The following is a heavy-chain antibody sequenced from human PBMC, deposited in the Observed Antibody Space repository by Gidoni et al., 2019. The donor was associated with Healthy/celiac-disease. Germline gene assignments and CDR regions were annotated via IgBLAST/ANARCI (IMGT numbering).Heavy chain of an antibody. Sequence: EVQLVESGGGLVQPGRSLRLSCAASGFTFDDYAMHWVRQAPGKGLEWVSGISWNSGSIGYADSVKGRFTISRDNAKNSLYLQMNSLRAEDTALYYCAKDRSSGYYYVDYWGQGTLVTVSS. CDR1: GFTFDDYA. V-gene: IGHV3-9*01. D-gene: IGHD3-22*01. J-gene: IGHJ4*02. CDR3: AKDRSSGYYYVDY. CDR2: ISWNSGSI.